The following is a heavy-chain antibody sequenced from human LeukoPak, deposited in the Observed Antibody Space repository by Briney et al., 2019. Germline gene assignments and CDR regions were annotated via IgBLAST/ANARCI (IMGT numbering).Heavy chain of an antibody. Sequence: VKVSCKASGYTFTIYAMNWVRQATGQGLEWMGWMNPNSGNTGYAQKFQGRVTMTRNTSISTAYMELSSLRSEDTAVYYCARDGLIRDAFDIWGQGTMVTVSS. V-gene: IGHV1-8*02. D-gene: IGHD3-10*01. J-gene: IGHJ3*02. CDR3: ARDGLIRDAFDI. CDR1: GYTFTIYA. CDR2: MNPNSGNT.